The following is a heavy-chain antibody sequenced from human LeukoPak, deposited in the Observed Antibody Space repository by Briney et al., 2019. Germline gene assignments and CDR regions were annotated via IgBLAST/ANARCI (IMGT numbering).Heavy chain of an antibody. CDR3: ARDGPGIAVAGTRRVYSIDP. Sequence: PSETLSLTCTVSGFSISSYYRSWIRQPAGKGLEWIGCIYTSGSTNYNPSLKSRVTMSVDTSKNQFSLKLSSVTAADTAVYYCARDGPGIAVAGTRRVYSIDPWGQGTLVTVSS. V-gene: IGHV4-4*07. CDR1: GFSISSYY. J-gene: IGHJ5*02. D-gene: IGHD6-19*01. CDR2: IYTSGST.